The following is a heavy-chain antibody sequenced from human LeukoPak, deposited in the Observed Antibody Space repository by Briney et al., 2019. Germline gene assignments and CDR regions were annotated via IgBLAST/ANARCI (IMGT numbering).Heavy chain of an antibody. Sequence: PSETLSLTCSVSGGSISGHYWNWIRQPPGKGLEWIGNTHYSRSTNYNPSLKSRVTISVETSKNHFSLKLTSVTAADTAVYYCAGDTYGRDYWGQGTLVTVSS. J-gene: IGHJ4*02. CDR2: THYSRST. D-gene: IGHD2-8*01. V-gene: IGHV4-59*11. CDR1: GGSISGHY. CDR3: AGDTYGRDY.